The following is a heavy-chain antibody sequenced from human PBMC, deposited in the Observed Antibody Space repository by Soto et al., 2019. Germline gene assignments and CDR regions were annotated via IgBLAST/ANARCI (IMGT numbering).Heavy chain of an antibody. Sequence: GGSLRLSCAASGFTFSSYGMHWVRQAPGKGLEWVAVISYDGSNKYYADSVKGRFTISRDNSKNTLYLQMNSLRAEDTAVYYCAKGWIYYDSSGLSFDYWGQGTLVTVSS. V-gene: IGHV3-30*18. J-gene: IGHJ4*02. CDR1: GFTFSSYG. CDR3: AKGWIYYDSSGLSFDY. CDR2: ISYDGSNK. D-gene: IGHD3-22*01.